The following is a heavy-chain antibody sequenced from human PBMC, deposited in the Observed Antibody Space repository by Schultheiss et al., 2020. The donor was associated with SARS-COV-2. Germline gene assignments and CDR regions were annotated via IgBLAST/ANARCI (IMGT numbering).Heavy chain of an antibody. D-gene: IGHD2/OR15-2a*01. Sequence: GGSLRLSCAASGFTFSSYGMHWVRQAPGKGLEWVSAISGSGGSTYYADSVKGRFTISRDNSKNTLYLQMNSLKTEDTAVYYCTTDQTFRGQGTLVTVSS. CDR3: TTDQTF. V-gene: IGHV3-23*01. CDR1: GFTFSSYG. CDR2: ISGSGGST. J-gene: IGHJ4*02.